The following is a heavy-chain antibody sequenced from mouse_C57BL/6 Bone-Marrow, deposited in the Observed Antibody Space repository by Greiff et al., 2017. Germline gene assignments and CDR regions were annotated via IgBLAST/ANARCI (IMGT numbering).Heavy chain of an antibody. CDR3: ARQLRLHYYAMDY. Sequence: EVKLMESGGGLVQPGESLKLSCESNEYEFPSHDMSWVRKTPEKRLELVAAINSDGGSTYYPDTMERRFIISRDNTKKTLYLQMSSLRSEDTAWYDCARQLRLHYYAMDYWGQGTSVTVSS. CDR2: INSDGGST. D-gene: IGHD3-2*02. V-gene: IGHV5-2*01. CDR1: EYEFPSHD. J-gene: IGHJ4*01.